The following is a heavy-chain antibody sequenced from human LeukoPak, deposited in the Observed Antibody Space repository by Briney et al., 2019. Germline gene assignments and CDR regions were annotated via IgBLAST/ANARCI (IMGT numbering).Heavy chain of an antibody. Sequence: ASVKVSCKASGYTFTGYYMHWVRQAPGQGLEWMGWINPNSGGTNYAQKFQGRVTMTRDTSISTAYMELSRLRSDDTAVYYCARDLWDSSGNFDYWGQGTLVTVSS. J-gene: IGHJ4*02. CDR3: ARDLWDSSGNFDY. V-gene: IGHV1-2*02. D-gene: IGHD3-22*01. CDR1: GYTFTGYY. CDR2: INPNSGGT.